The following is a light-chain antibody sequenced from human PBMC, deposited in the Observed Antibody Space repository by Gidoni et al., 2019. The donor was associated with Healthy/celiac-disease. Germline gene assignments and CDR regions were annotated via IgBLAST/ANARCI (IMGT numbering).Light chain of an antibody. Sequence: EIVMTQSPATLSVSPGERATLSCRDSQSVSSILAWYQQKPGQAPRLLIDGASTRATGIPARFSGSGSGTEFTLTISSLQSEDFAVYYCQQDNNWPLFGPGTKVDIK. J-gene: IGKJ3*01. CDR2: GAS. V-gene: IGKV3-15*01. CDR1: QSVSSI. CDR3: QQDNNWPL.